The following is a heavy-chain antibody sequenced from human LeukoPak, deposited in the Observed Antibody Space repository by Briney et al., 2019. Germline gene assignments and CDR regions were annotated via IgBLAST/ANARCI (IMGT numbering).Heavy chain of an antibody. CDR1: GVSISSYY. J-gene: IGHJ6*02. CDR2: IYYSGST. Sequence: SETLSLTCTVSGVSISSYYWSWIRQPPGKGLEWIGYIYYSGSTNYNPSLKSRVTISVDTSKNQFSLKLSSVTAADTAVYYCARLKDSGWYGHYGMDVWGQGTTVTVSS. D-gene: IGHD6-19*01. CDR3: ARLKDSGWYGHYGMDV. V-gene: IGHV4-59*08.